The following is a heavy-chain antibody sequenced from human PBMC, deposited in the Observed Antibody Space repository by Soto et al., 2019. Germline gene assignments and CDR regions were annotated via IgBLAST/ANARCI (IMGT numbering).Heavy chain of an antibody. CDR1: GFSLSTSGVG. Sequence: QITLKESGPTLVKPTQTLTLTCTFSGFSLSTSGVGVGWIRQPPGKALEWLALIYWDDDKRYSPSLKSRLTSTKDTSKNQVVLTMTNMDPVDTATYYGAHRDYGGNLTYWGQGTLVTVSS. J-gene: IGHJ4*02. CDR3: AHRDYGGNLTY. CDR2: IYWDDDK. D-gene: IGHD4-17*01. V-gene: IGHV2-5*02.